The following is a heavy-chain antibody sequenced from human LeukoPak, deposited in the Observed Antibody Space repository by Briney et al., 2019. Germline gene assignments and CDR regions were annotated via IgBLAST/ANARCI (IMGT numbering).Heavy chain of an antibody. CDR2: ISYSGST. J-gene: IGHJ6*03. CDR3: ARDPAIKPADSYYYFYFMDV. CDR1: GDSISGSRYH. Sequence: SETLSLTCTVSGDSISGSRYHWGWIRQPPGKGLEWIGSISYSGSTYYNPSLKSRVTISVDTSRSQISLKLTSITAADTAVYYCARDPAIKPADSYYYFYFMDVWGKGTTVSVS. D-gene: IGHD2-2*01. V-gene: IGHV4-39*07.